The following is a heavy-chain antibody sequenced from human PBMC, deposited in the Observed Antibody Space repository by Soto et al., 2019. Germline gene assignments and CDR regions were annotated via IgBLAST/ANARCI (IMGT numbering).Heavy chain of an antibody. Sequence: GESLKISCKGSGYSFTNYWIGWVRQMPGKGLEWMGIICPGDSDTRYSPSFQGQVTISADKSISTAYLQWSSLRSDDTAVYYCARHTDDVHYIWGSDYYGMDVWGQGSTVTVSS. J-gene: IGHJ6*02. CDR3: ARHTDDVHYIWGSDYYGMDV. CDR2: ICPGDSDT. D-gene: IGHD3-16*01. V-gene: IGHV5-51*01. CDR1: GYSFTNYW.